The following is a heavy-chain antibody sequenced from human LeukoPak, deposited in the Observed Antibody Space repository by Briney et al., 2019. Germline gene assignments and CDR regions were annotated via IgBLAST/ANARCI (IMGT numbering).Heavy chain of an antibody. J-gene: IGHJ3*02. CDR1: GGSISSYY. CDR3: ARKCSDSSGYPRDAFDI. Sequence: PSETLSLTCTVSGGSISSYYRNWIRQPPGKGLEWIGYIYYSGSTNYNPSLKSRVTISVYTSKNQFSLKLSSVTAADTAVYYCARKCSDSSGYPRDAFDIWGQGIMVTVSS. CDR2: IYYSGST. D-gene: IGHD3-22*01. V-gene: IGHV4-59*01.